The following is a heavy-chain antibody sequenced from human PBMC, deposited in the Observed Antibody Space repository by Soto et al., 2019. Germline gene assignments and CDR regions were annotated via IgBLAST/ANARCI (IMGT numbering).Heavy chain of an antibody. V-gene: IGHV3-33*01. CDR3: DRAHRMAHFDI. CDR2: IRNDGSDK. CDR1: GFIFSPYG. J-gene: IGHJ3*02. Sequence: GGSLRLSCAASGFIFSPYGIHWVRQAPGKGLEWVALIRNDGSDKYYAESVTGRFTISRDNSKNTVYLQMNSLRAEDTALYFCDRAHRMAHFDIWGQGTMVTVSS.